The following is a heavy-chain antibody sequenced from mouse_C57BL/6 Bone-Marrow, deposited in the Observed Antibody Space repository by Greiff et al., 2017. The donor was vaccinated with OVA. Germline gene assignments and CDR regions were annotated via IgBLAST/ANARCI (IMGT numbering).Heavy chain of an antibody. CDR2: IYPRSGNT. CDR1: GYTFTSYG. CDR3: AYGNYVFDY. V-gene: IGHV1-81*01. Sequence: QVHVKQSGAELARPGASVKLSCKASGYTFTSYGISWVKQRTGQGLEWIGEIYPRSGNTYYNEKFKGKATLTADKSSSTAYMELRSLTSEDSAVYFCAYGNYVFDYWGQGTTLTVSS. D-gene: IGHD2-1*01. J-gene: IGHJ2*01.